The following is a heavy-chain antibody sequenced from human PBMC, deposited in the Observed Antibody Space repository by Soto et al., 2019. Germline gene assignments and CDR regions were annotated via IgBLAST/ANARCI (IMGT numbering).Heavy chain of an antibody. CDR1: GYTFTSYY. Sequence: ASVKVSCKASGYTFTSYYIQWVRQAPGQGLEWMGIINPSGDSTNYAQKFQGRVTMTRDTSTSTVYMELSSLRSEDTAVYYCATRDLSYSDFRSGYSLDYGVDVWGQGTTVTVSS. D-gene: IGHD3-3*01. CDR3: ATRDLSYSDFRSGYSLDYGVDV. CDR2: INPSGDST. J-gene: IGHJ6*02. V-gene: IGHV1-46*01.